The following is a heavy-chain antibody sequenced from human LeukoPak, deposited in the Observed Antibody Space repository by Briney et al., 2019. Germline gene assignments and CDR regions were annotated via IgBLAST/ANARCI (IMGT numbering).Heavy chain of an antibody. CDR1: GGSISSYY. Sequence: SETLSLTCTVSGGSISSYYWSWIRQPPGKGLEWIGYIYYTGNTSYNPSLKSRVTILVDTSKNHFSLRLSSVTAADTAVYYCAAGGYYDNSGTDYWGQGTLVTVSS. CDR2: IYYTGNT. D-gene: IGHD3-22*01. CDR3: AAGGYYDNSGTDY. V-gene: IGHV4-59*01. J-gene: IGHJ4*02.